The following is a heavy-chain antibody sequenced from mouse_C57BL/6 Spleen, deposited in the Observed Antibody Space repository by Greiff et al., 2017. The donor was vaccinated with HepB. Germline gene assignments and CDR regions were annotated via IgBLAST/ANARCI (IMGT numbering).Heavy chain of an antibody. Sequence: VQLQHSGPELVKPGASVKIPCKASGYTFTDYNMDWVKQSHGKSLEWIGDINPNNGGTIYNQKFKGKATLTVDKSSSTAYMELRSLTSEDTAVYYCARKGLVDCYAMDYWGQGTSVTVSS. J-gene: IGHJ4*01. CDR2: INPNNGGT. CDR3: ARKGLVDCYAMDY. D-gene: IGHD3-3*01. CDR1: GYTFTDYN. V-gene: IGHV1-18*01.